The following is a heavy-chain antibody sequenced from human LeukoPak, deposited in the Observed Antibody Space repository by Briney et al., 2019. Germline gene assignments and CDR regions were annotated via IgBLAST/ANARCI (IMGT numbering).Heavy chain of an antibody. V-gene: IGHV4-59*01. Sequence: SETLSLPCAVSSGSMSSYYWSWIRQPPGKGLEWIGYIYYTGVTNYSPSLKRRLTISLDTAMKQFSLNLRSVTAADTAMYYCARGGSGYPLDYWGQGTLVTVSS. CDR3: ARGGSGYPLDY. CDR2: IYYTGVT. CDR1: SGSMSSYY. D-gene: IGHD3-22*01. J-gene: IGHJ4*02.